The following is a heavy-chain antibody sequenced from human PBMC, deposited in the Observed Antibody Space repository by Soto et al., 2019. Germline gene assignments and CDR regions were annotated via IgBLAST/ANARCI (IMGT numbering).Heavy chain of an antibody. Sequence: SETLSLTCAVYGGSFSGYYWSWIRQPPGKGLEWIGEINHSGSTNYNPSLKSRVTISVDTSKNQFSLKLSSVTAADTAVYYCARAPILSYGVGTLRPRYYGMDVWGQGTTVT. V-gene: IGHV4-34*01. CDR2: INHSGST. D-gene: IGHD3-3*01. J-gene: IGHJ6*02. CDR3: ARAPILSYGVGTLRPRYYGMDV. CDR1: GGSFSGYY.